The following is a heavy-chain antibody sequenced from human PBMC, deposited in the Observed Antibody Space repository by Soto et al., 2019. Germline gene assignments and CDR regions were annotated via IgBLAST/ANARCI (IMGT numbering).Heavy chain of an antibody. CDR3: AGYHLLRAYFDF. Sequence: EVRLVQSGAEVKKPGESLKISCKASGYTFTDSWIGWVRQMPGKGLECMGIVYPGDSDTRYNPAFQGQVTVSADKSLTTAYLQWNSLKASDTAVYYCAGYHLLRAYFDFWGQGTLLTVSS. CDR1: GYTFTDSW. CDR2: VYPGDSDT. V-gene: IGHV5-51*03. D-gene: IGHD2-2*01. J-gene: IGHJ4*02.